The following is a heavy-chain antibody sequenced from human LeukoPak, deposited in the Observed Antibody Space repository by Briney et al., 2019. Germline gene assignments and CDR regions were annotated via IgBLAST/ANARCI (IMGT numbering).Heavy chain of an antibody. Sequence: GGSLRLSCAASGFTFSSYAMSWVRQAPWKGLEWVSAISGSGGSTYYADSVKGRFTISRDNSKNTLYLQMNSLRAEDTAVYYCAKAGYSGYDGGDYFDYWGQGTLVTVSS. V-gene: IGHV3-23*01. D-gene: IGHD5-12*01. J-gene: IGHJ4*02. CDR1: GFTFSSYA. CDR2: ISGSGGST. CDR3: AKAGYSGYDGGDYFDY.